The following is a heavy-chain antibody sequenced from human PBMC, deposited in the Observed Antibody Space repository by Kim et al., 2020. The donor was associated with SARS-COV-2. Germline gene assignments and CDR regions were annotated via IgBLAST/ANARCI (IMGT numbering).Heavy chain of an antibody. Sequence: GGSLRLSCAASGFTFSNAWMSWVRQAPGKGLEWVGRIKSKTDGGTTDYAAPVKGRFTISRDDSKNTLYLQMNSLKTEDTAVYYCTTSIVGATTYHPLSDYWGQGTLVTVSS. CDR2: IKSKTDGGTT. V-gene: IGHV3-15*01. CDR3: TTSIVGATTYHPLSDY. CDR1: GFTFSNAW. D-gene: IGHD1-26*01. J-gene: IGHJ4*02.